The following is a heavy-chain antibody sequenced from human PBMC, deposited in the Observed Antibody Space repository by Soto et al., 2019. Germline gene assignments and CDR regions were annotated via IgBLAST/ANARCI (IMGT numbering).Heavy chain of an antibody. CDR1: GFTVSSNY. CDR2: IYSGGST. V-gene: IGHV3-53*01. CDR3: ARDRVESGYPEYFQH. Sequence: EVQLVESGGGLIQPGGSLRLSCADSGFTVSSNYRSWVRQAPGKGLEWVSVIYSGGSTYYADSVKGRFTISRDNSKTTLYLQMNSLRAEDTAVYYCARDRVESGYPEYFQHWGQGTLVTVSS. J-gene: IGHJ1*01. D-gene: IGHD3-22*01.